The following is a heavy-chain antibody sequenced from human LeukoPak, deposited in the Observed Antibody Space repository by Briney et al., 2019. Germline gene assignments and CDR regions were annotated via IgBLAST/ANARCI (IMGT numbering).Heavy chain of an antibody. CDR1: GYSISSGYY. CDR2: IYHSGST. Sequence: PSETLSLTCAVSGYSISSGYYWGWIRQPPGKGLEWIGSIYHSGSTYYNPSLKSRVTISVDTSKNQFSLKLSSVTAADTAVYYCAGTFDYYDSSGYSVLGAFDIRGQGTMVTVSS. V-gene: IGHV4-38-2*01. D-gene: IGHD3-22*01. J-gene: IGHJ3*02. CDR3: AGTFDYYDSSGYSVLGAFDI.